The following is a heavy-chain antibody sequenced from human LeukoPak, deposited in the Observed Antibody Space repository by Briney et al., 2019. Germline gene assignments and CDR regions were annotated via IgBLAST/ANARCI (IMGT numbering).Heavy chain of an antibody. CDR3: ARDGPYSGSRVGAFDI. CDR1: GFTFSNYA. CDR2: ISGSGDST. Sequence: GGSLRLSCAASGFTFSNYAMSWVRQAPGKGLEWVSAISGSGDSTYYADSVKGRFTISRDNSKNTLYLQMNSLRAEDTAVYYCARDGPYSGSRVGAFDIWGQGTMVTVSS. J-gene: IGHJ3*02. D-gene: IGHD1-26*01. V-gene: IGHV3-23*01.